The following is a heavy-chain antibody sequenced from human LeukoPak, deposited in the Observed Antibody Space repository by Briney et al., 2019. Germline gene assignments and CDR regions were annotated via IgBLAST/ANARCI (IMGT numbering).Heavy chain of an antibody. CDR1: GGTFSSYA. V-gene: IGHV1-69*06. CDR3: ARGRGCSSTSCSFDY. D-gene: IGHD2-2*01. CDR2: IIPIFGTA. J-gene: IGHJ4*02. Sequence: ASVKVSCKASGGTFSSYAISWVRQAPGQGLEWMGGIIPIFGTANYAQKFQGRVTITADKSTSTAYMELSSLRSEDTAVYYCARGRGCSSTSCSFDYWGQGTLVTVSS.